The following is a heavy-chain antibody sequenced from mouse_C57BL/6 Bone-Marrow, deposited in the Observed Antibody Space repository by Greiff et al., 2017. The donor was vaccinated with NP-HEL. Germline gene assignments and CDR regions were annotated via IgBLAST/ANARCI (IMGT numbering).Heavy chain of an antibody. CDR3: TRGEIVTTNWYFDV. CDR1: GYTFTDYE. V-gene: IGHV1-15*01. Sequence: QVQLQQSGAELVRPGASVTLSCKASGYTFTDYEMHWVKQTPVHGLEWIGAIDPGTGGTAYNQKFKGKAILTADKSSSTAYMELRSLTSEDSAVYYCTRGEIVTTNWYFDVWGTGTTVTVSS. D-gene: IGHD2-5*01. J-gene: IGHJ1*03. CDR2: IDPGTGGT.